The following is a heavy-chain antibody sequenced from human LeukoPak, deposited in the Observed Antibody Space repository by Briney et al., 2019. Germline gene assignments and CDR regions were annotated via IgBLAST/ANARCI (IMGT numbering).Heavy chain of an antibody. CDR2: IHHTGGT. V-gene: IGHV4-4*02. CDR1: GGSINITNW. J-gene: IGHJ3*02. CDR3: AREHIAADTRDAFDI. D-gene: IGHD6-13*01. Sequence: KPSETLALTCAVSGGSINITNWWSWVRQPPGKGLEWIGEIHHTGGTNYTPSLKSRVTISLEKSKNQFSVKLSSATAADTAVYYCAREHIAADTRDAFDIWGQGTMVTVSS.